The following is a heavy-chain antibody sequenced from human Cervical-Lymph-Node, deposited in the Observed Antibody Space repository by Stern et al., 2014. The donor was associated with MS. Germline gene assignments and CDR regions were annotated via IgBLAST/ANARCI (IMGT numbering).Heavy chain of an antibody. Sequence: VQLVESGAEVKKPGSSVKVSCKASGGTFSSYAISWVRQAPGQGLEWMGGVIPIFGTANYAPKFQGRVTITADESTSTAYMELSSLRSEDTAVYYCATTIYCSSTSCYVHYYYGMDVWGQGTTVTVSS. CDR3: ATTIYCSSTSCYVHYYYGMDV. CDR2: VIPIFGTA. D-gene: IGHD2-2*01. V-gene: IGHV1-69*01. J-gene: IGHJ6*02. CDR1: GGTFSSYA.